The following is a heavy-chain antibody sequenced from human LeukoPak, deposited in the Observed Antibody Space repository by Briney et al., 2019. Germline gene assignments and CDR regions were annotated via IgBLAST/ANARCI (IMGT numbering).Heavy chain of an antibody. CDR3: VTYQLLLYGFDY. D-gene: IGHD2-2*01. Sequence: GGSLRLSCAASEFTVSSNYMSWVRQAPGKGLEWVSMFYSGGSTFYADSVKGRFTIARDSSKNTLYLQMNTLRAEDTAVYYCVTYQLLLYGFDYWGQGTLVTVSS. CDR2: FYSGGST. V-gene: IGHV3-66*01. J-gene: IGHJ4*02. CDR1: EFTVSSNY.